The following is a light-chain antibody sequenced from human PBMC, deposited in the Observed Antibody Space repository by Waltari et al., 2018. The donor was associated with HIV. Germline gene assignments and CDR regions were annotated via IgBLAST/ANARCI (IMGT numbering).Light chain of an antibody. J-gene: IGLJ3*02. CDR2: EVS. V-gene: IGLV2-23*02. CDR1: SSDVGSYNL. CDR3: SAWDSRLTSWI. Sequence: QSALTQPASVSGSPGQSITITCTGTSSDVGSYNLVSWYQQHPGKAPKLMIYEVSKRPSGLSNRFSGSRSGNTSSLTITGLQPEDEGDYYCSAWDSRLTSWIFGGGTKLTVL.